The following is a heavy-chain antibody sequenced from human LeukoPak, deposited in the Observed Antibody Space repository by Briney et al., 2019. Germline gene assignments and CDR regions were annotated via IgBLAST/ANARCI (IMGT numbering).Heavy chain of an antibody. Sequence: GGSLRLSCAASGFTFSSYAMSWVRQAPGKGLEWVSSIGGSAGSTYYADSVEGRFTISRDNSKNTLYLQMNSLRAEDTAVYYCAKVISPDYWGQGTLVTVSS. CDR2: IGGSAGST. J-gene: IGHJ4*02. D-gene: IGHD3-10*01. CDR3: AKVISPDY. CDR1: GFTFSSYA. V-gene: IGHV3-23*01.